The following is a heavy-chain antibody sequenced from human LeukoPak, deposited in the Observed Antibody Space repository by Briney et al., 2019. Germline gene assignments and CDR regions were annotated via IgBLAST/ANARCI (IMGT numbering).Heavy chain of an antibody. CDR2: INHSGST. V-gene: IGHV4-61*09. J-gene: IGHJ3*02. Sequence: PSQTLSLTCTVSGDSISSGDYYWSWIRQPAGKGLEWIGEINHSGSTNYNPSLKSRVTISVDTSKNQFSLKLSSVTAADTAVYYCARRPKRITMIVVVTQRDAFDIWGQGTMVTVSS. D-gene: IGHD3-22*01. CDR3: ARRPKRITMIVVVTQRDAFDI. CDR1: GDSISSGDYY.